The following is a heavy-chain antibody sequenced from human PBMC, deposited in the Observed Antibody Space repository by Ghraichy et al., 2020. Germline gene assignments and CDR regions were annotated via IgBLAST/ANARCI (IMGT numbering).Heavy chain of an antibody. CDR3: AREPDYSYGMDV. CDR1: GFTISGYS. Sequence: GGSLRLSCVASGFTISGYSMNWVRQAPGKGPEWVSYISSSSNNIYYGDSVKGRFTISRDNAKNSLFLQMNSLRAEDTAVYYCAREPDYSYGMDVWGQGTTVTVSS. J-gene: IGHJ6*02. CDR2: ISSSSNNI. V-gene: IGHV3-48*01.